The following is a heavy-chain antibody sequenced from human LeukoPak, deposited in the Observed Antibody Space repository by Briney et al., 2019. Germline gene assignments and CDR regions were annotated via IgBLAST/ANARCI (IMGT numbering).Heavy chain of an antibody. J-gene: IGHJ3*02. V-gene: IGHV3-21*01. Sequence: PGGSLRLSCAASGFTFNTHAMHWVRQAPGKGLECVSSISSSSSYIYYADSVKGRFTISRDNAKNSLYLQMNSLRAEDTAVYYCARGLLWFGEGAFDIWGQGTMVTVSS. CDR2: ISSSSSYI. D-gene: IGHD3-10*01. CDR3: ARGLLWFGEGAFDI. CDR1: GFTFNTHA.